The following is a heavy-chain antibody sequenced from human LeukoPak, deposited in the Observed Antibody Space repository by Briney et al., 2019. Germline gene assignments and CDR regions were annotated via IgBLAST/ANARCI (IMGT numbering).Heavy chain of an antibody. J-gene: IGHJ4*02. Sequence: GGSLRLSCAASGFPFSSYAMSWFRQAPGKGLEWVSSISSSSTYINYADSVKGRFTISRDNAKNSLYLQMNSLRAEDTAVYYCARDRSPGNFDYWGQGTLVTVSS. CDR2: ISSSSTYI. CDR3: ARDRSPGNFDY. CDR1: GFPFSSYA. D-gene: IGHD3-10*01. V-gene: IGHV3-21*01.